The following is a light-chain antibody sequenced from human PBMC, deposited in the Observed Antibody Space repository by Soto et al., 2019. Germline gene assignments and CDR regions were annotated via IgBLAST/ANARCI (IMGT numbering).Light chain of an antibody. CDR3: QRYNDGST. CDR1: QGISNY. Sequence: DIQMTQSPSSLSASVGDRVTITCRASQGISNYLAWYQQKPGRVPTLLISAASTLQSGVPSRFSGSGSGTDFTLTITSLQPEDVATYYCQRYNDGSTFGQGTKVEL. J-gene: IGKJ1*01. CDR2: AAS. V-gene: IGKV1-27*01.